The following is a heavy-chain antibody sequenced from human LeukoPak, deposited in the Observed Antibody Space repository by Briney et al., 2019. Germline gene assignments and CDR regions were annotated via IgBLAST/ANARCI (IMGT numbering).Heavy chain of an antibody. CDR2: IDPNSGGT. D-gene: IGHD3/OR15-3a*01. J-gene: IGHJ4*02. Sequence: ASVKVSCKASGYTFTGKLIHWVRQAPGRGLEWMGWIDPNSGGTDYAQKFQGRVPMTRDTSIATAYMDLSRLISDDTAVYYCARDREGLAYFDFWGQGTLVTVSS. CDR3: ARDREGLAYFDF. CDR1: GYTFTGKL. V-gene: IGHV1-2*02.